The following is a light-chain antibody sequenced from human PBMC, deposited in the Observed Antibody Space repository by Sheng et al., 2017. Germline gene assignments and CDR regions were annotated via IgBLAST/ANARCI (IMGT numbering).Light chain of an antibody. V-gene: IGLV2-23*01. Sequence: QSALTQPASVSGSPGQSITISCTGTSSDVGSYNLVSWYQQYPGKAPKLMIYEGNKRPSGISNRFSGSKSGNTASLTISGLQAEDEADYYCCSYASTVSYVFGTGTKV. J-gene: IGLJ1*01. CDR1: SSDVGSYNL. CDR3: CSYASTVSYV. CDR2: EGN.